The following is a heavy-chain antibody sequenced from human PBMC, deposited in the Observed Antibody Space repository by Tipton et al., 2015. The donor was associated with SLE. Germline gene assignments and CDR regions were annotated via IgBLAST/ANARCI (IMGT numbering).Heavy chain of an antibody. CDR1: GGSISSYY. Sequence: GLVKPSETLSLTCTVSGGSISSYYWSWIRQPPGKGLEWIGYIYYSGSTNYNPSLKSRVTISVDTSKNHFSLKLTSVTAADTAVYYCARASVEYYYYYMDVWGKGTTVTVSS. D-gene: IGHD4-23*01. CDR3: ARASVEYYYYYMDV. J-gene: IGHJ6*03. CDR2: IYYSGST. V-gene: IGHV4-59*01.